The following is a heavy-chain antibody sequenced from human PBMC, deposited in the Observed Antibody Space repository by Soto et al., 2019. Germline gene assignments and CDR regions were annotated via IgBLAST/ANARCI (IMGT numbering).Heavy chain of an antibody. CDR1: GFSLSNARMG. V-gene: IGHV2-26*01. CDR3: ARTFTKYCSSWMGFDY. J-gene: IGHJ4*02. Sequence: QVTLKQSGPVLVKPTEPLTLTCTVSGFSLSNARMGVSWIRQPPGKALEWLAHIFSNDEKSYSTYLKSRLTISKDTSTSQEVLTMTNMDPVDTATYYCARTFTKYCSSWMGFDYVGQGTLITVSS. D-gene: IGHD6-13*01. CDR2: IFSNDEK.